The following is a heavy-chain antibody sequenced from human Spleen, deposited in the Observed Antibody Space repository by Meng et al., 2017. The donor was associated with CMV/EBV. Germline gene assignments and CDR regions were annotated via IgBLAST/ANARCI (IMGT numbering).Heavy chain of an antibody. Sequence: ASVKVSCKASGYTFTNYYIYWVRQAPGQGLEWMGWINPNSGGTNYAQKFQGRVTMTRDTSINTAYMDLSRLRSDDTAVYYCARDRSGTMKGYWFDPWGQGSLVTVSS. D-gene: IGHD1-7*01. CDR1: GYTFTNYY. CDR2: INPNSGGT. J-gene: IGHJ5*02. CDR3: ARDRSGTMKGYWFDP. V-gene: IGHV1-2*02.